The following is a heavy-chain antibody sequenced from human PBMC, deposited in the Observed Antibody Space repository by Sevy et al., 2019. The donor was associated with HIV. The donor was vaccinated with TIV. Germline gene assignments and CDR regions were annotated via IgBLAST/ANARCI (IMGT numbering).Heavy chain of an antibody. D-gene: IGHD6-13*01. Sequence: ASVKVSCKASGYTFISYGMNWVRQAPGQGLEWMGWISAYNGNTNYAQKLQGRVTMTTDTSTSTAYMELRSLRSDDTAVYYCAREKGIAAAGFYFDYWGQGTLVTVSS. CDR1: GYTFISYG. V-gene: IGHV1-18*01. CDR3: AREKGIAAAGFYFDY. J-gene: IGHJ4*02. CDR2: ISAYNGNT.